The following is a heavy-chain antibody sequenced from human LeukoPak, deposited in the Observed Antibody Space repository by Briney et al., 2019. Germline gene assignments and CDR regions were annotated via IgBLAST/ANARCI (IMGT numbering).Heavy chain of an antibody. D-gene: IGHD4-23*01. V-gene: IGHV7-4-1*02. CDR1: GYTFTGYY. CDR3: ARSDYGGNADY. Sequence: ASVKVSCKASGYTFTGYYMHWVRQAPGQGLEWMGWINTNTGNPTYAQGFTGRFVFSLDTSVSTAYLQISSLKAEDTAVYYCARSDYGGNADYWGQGTLVTVSS. J-gene: IGHJ4*02. CDR2: INTNTGNP.